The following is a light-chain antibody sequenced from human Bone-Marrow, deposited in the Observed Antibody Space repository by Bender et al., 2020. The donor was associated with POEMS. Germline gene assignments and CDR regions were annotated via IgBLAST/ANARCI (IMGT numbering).Light chain of an antibody. CDR2: EDN. CDR3: QSLDTNGNWV. V-gene: IGLV3-25*03. Sequence: SYGLTQPPSVSVSPGHTANITCSGDQLGDQYASWYQLKPGQSPVLVIYEDNKRPSGIPERFSGSSSGTTVTLTNIGVQAEDEADYYCQSLDTNGNWVFGGGTKLTVL. CDR1: QLGDQY. J-gene: IGLJ3*02.